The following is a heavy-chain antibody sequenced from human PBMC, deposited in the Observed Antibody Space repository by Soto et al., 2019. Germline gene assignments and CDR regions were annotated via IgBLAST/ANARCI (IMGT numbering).Heavy chain of an antibody. CDR2: IVVGGGNT. Sequence: GASVKVSCKASGFTFTNSAMQWVRQARGQSLEWIGWIVVGGGNTSYAQKFQGRVTMTRDTSTSTVYMELSSLGSEDTAVYYCARGQWSAVVVIPFDYWGQGTLVTVSS. D-gene: IGHD3-22*01. V-gene: IGHV1-58*02. J-gene: IGHJ4*02. CDR3: ARGQWSAVVVIPFDY. CDR1: GFTFTNSA.